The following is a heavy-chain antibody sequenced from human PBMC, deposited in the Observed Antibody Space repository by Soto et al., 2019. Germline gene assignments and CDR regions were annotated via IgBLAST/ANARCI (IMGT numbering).Heavy chain of an antibody. CDR3: AKRDSGSGRSPPLINY. V-gene: IGHV3-23*01. CDR1: GFTFSSYS. D-gene: IGHD3-10*01. Sequence: QLLESGGGLVQPGGSLRLSCAASGFTFSSYSMNWVRQAPGKGLQWVATVGGGGDNIFYADSVKGRFTISRDDSKNIVFLQMNSLRPENTAVYFCAKRDSGSGRSPPLINYWGQGTLVTVSS. J-gene: IGHJ4*02. CDR2: VGGGGDNI.